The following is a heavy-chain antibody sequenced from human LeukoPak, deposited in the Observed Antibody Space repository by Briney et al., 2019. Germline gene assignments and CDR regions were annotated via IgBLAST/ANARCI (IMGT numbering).Heavy chain of an antibody. V-gene: IGHV3-9*01. CDR2: ISWNSGSI. CDR3: GRDRGSGWFQGTLGY. D-gene: IGHD6-19*01. CDR1: GFTFDDHA. Sequence: GGSLRLSCEASGFTFDDHAMHWVRQVPGKGLEWVSGISWNSGSIGSADAVKGRFTISRDNAKNSLYLQMSSLKTEDTALYYCGRDRGSGWFQGTLGYWGQGILVTVSS. J-gene: IGHJ4*02.